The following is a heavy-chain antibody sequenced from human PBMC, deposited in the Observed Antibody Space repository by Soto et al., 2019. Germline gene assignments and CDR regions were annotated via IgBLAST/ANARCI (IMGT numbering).Heavy chain of an antibody. V-gene: IGHV3-21*01. Sequence: GGSLRLSCAASGFTFSSYSMNWVRQAPGKGLEWVSSISSSSSYIYYADSVKGRFTISRDNAKNSLYLQMNSLRAEDTAVYYCARIGSLGNGMEVWGQGTTVTLSS. CDR1: GFTFSSYS. J-gene: IGHJ6*02. CDR2: ISSSSSYI. D-gene: IGHD3-10*01. CDR3: ARIGSLGNGMEV.